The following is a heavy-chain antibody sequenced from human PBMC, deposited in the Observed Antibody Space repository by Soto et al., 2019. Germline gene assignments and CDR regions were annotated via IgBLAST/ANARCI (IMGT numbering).Heavy chain of an antibody. CDR1: GYTFTNYG. D-gene: IGHD1-1*01. V-gene: IGHV1-18*01. Sequence: QVQLVQSGAEVKKPGASVKVSCKASGYTFTNYGISWVRQAPGQGLEWMGWISAFNGNTNYAQKLQGRVTMTTNTYTSTAYMNLRSLRSDDTAVYYGARTQLNFDYWGQGTLVTVSS. J-gene: IGHJ4*02. CDR2: ISAFNGNT. CDR3: ARTQLNFDY.